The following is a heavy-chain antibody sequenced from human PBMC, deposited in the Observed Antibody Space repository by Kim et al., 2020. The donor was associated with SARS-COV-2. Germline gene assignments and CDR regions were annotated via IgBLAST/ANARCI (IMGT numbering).Heavy chain of an antibody. D-gene: IGHD6-19*01. J-gene: IGHJ4*02. CDR2: INGSGSRT. V-gene: IGHV3-23*01. CDR3: AKARGEWLTYFDY. Sequence: GGSLRLSCATSGFAFIPSGMSWVRQAPGKGLEWISTINGSGSRTYYAVGMRGRFTISRDNSKNTLYLEVNTLSAEDTAVYYCAKARGEWLTYFDYWGQGTLVTVSS. CDR1: GFAFIPSG.